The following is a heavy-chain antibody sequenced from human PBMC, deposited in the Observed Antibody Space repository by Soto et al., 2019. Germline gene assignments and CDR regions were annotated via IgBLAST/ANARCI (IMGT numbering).Heavy chain of an antibody. V-gene: IGHV3-23*01. CDR3: AKVLPEIVVVTATIGHFDY. J-gene: IGHJ4*02. CDR1: GFTFSSYA. CDR2: ISGSGGST. D-gene: IGHD2-21*02. Sequence: GGSLRLSCAASGFTFSSYAMSWVRQAPGKGLEWVSAISGSGGSTYYADSVKGRFTISRDNSKNTLYLQMNSLRAEDTAVYYCAKVLPEIVVVTATIGHFDYWGQGTLVTVS.